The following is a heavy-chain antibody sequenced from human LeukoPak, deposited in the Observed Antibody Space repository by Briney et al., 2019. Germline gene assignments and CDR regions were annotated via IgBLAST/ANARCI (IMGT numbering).Heavy chain of an antibody. D-gene: IGHD6-19*01. Sequence: GGSLRLSCAASGFTFSSYAMSWVRQAPGKGLEWVSAISGSGGSTYYADSVKGRFTISRDNSKNTLYLQMNSLRAEDTAVYYCAKATAVAGHAYYYMDVWGKGTTVTVSS. CDR1: GFTFSSYA. V-gene: IGHV3-23*01. CDR3: AKATAVAGHAYYYMDV. CDR2: ISGSGGST. J-gene: IGHJ6*03.